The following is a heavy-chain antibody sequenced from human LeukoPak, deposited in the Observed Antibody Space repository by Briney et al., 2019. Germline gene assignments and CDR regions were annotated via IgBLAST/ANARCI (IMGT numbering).Heavy chain of an antibody. CDR1: GYTFTSYY. CDR2: VNPSGGST. D-gene: IGHD3-22*01. J-gene: IGHJ3*02. CDR3: ARDLGPSQYYYDSSGYYASDI. Sequence: GASVKVSCKASGYTFTSYYMHWVRQAPGQGLEWMGIVNPSGGSTSYAQKFQGRVTMTRDTSTSTVYMELSSLRSEDTAVYYCARDLGPSQYYYDSSGYYASDIWGQGTMVTVSS. V-gene: IGHV1-46*01.